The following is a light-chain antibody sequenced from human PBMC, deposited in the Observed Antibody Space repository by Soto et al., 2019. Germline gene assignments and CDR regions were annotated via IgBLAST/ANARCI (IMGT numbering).Light chain of an antibody. V-gene: IGLV2-14*01. CDR3: SSYTSSSTLV. J-gene: IGLJ2*01. Sequence: QSALTQPASVSGSPGQSITISCTGSSSDVGGYNYVSWNQQHPGKAPKLMIYEVSNRPSGISNRFSGSKSGNTASLTLSGLQAEDEADYYCSSYTSSSTLVFGGGTKLTVL. CDR2: EVS. CDR1: SSDVGGYNY.